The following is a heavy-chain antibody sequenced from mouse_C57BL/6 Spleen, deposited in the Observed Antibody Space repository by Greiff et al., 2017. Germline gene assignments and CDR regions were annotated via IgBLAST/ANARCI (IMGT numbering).Heavy chain of an antibody. V-gene: IGHV1-54*01. D-gene: IGHD1-1*01. Sequence: VQLQQSGAELVKPGASVKLSCKASGYTFTEYTIHWVKQRPGQGLEWIGVINPGSGGTNYNEKFKGKATLTADKSSSTAYMQHSSLTSEDSAVYFCARLRYYGSTYAMDYWGQGTSVTVSS. CDR3: ARLRYYGSTYAMDY. CDR2: INPGSGGT. CDR1: GYTFTEYT. J-gene: IGHJ4*01.